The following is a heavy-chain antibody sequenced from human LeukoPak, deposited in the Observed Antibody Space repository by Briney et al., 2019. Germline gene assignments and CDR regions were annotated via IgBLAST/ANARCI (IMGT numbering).Heavy chain of an antibody. CDR2: ISAHNGNT. CDR1: GGTFSSYA. Sequence: GASVKVSCKASGGTFSSYAISWVRQAPGQGLEWMGGISAHNGNTNYGQKLQGRVTMTADTSTSTAYMELRSLRSDDTAVYYCARGDDYGDYLSAFDIWGQGTMVTVSS. V-gene: IGHV1-18*01. CDR3: ARGDDYGDYLSAFDI. D-gene: IGHD4-17*01. J-gene: IGHJ3*02.